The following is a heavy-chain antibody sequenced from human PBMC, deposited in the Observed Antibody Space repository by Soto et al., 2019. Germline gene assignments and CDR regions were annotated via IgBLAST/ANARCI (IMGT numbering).Heavy chain of an antibody. CDR3: ARDRPGVWAGTTLYWFDP. V-gene: IGHV6-1*01. CDR2: TYYRSKWYN. Sequence: PSQILSLTCAISGDSVSSNSAAWNWIRQSRSRGLEWMRRTYYRSKWYNDYAVSVKSRITINPATSKNQFSLQLNSVTPEDTAVYYCARDRPGVWAGTTLYWFDPWGQGTLVTVSS. J-gene: IGHJ5*02. D-gene: IGHD1-7*01. CDR1: GDSVSSNSAA.